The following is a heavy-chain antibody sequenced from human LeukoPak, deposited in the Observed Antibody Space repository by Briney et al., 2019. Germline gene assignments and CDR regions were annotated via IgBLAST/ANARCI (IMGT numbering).Heavy chain of an antibody. CDR2: ISSSSSYI. J-gene: IGHJ4*02. Sequence: GGSLRLSCAASGFTFSSYSMNWVRQAPGKGLEWVSSISSSSSYIYYADSVKGRFTISRDNAKNSLYLQMNSLRAEDTAVYYCASWLVPAASHWGQGTLVTVSS. D-gene: IGHD2-2*01. V-gene: IGHV3-21*01. CDR3: ASWLVPAASH. CDR1: GFTFSSYS.